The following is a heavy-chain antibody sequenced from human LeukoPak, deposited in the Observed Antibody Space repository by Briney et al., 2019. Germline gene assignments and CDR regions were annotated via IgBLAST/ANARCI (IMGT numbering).Heavy chain of an antibody. CDR2: IYSGGST. Sequence: PGGSLRLSCAASGFTVSSNYMSWVRQAPGKGLEWVSVIYSGGSTYYADSVKGRFTISRDNSKNTLYLQMNSLRAEDTAVYYCARGEYYGSGSYYNWPPSYYYGMDVWGQGTTVTVSS. J-gene: IGHJ6*02. V-gene: IGHV3-53*01. D-gene: IGHD3-10*01. CDR1: GFTVSSNY. CDR3: ARGEYYGSGSYYNWPPSYYYGMDV.